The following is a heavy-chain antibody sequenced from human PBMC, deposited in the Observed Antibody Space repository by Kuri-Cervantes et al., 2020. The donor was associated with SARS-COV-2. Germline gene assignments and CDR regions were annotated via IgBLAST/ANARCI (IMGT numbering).Heavy chain of an antibody. V-gene: IGHV4-59*08. CDR2: IYYSGST. D-gene: IGHD3-3*01. CDR1: DGSISSYY. Sequence: GSLRLSCTVSDGSISSYYWSWIRQPPGKGLDWIGYIYYSGSTNYNPYLKSRVTISVDTSKNQFSLKLSSVTAADTAVYYCARHGFDFWSGYARTYYYYYGMDVWGQGTTVTVSS. J-gene: IGHJ6*02. CDR3: ARHGFDFWSGYARTYYYYYGMDV.